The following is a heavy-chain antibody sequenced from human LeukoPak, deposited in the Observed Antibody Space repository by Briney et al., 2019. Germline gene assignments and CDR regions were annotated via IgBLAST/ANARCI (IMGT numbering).Heavy chain of an antibody. J-gene: IGHJ5*02. Sequence: SETLSLTCTVSGGSISSYYWSWIRQPAGKGLEWIGRIYTSGSTNYNPSLKSRVTMSVDTSKNQFSLKLSSVTAADTAVYYCASDHFRVAGTRGWWFDPWGQGTLVTVSS. CDR3: ASDHFRVAGTRGWWFDP. CDR1: GGSISSYY. CDR2: IYTSGST. V-gene: IGHV4-4*07. D-gene: IGHD6-19*01.